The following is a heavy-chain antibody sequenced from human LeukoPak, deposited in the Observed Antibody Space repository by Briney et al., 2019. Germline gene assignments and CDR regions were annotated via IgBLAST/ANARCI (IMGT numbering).Heavy chain of an antibody. V-gene: IGHV3-30*03. D-gene: IGHD5-18*01. Sequence: GGSLRLSCSASGFPFSSYAMHWVRQAPGKGLEWVAFISYHGSNKYYADSVKGRFTISRDISKNTLYLQMNSLRAEDTAVYYCARVPVQLWFPSGYWGQGTLVTVSS. CDR2: ISYHGSNK. CDR3: ARVPVQLWFPSGY. J-gene: IGHJ4*02. CDR1: GFPFSSYA.